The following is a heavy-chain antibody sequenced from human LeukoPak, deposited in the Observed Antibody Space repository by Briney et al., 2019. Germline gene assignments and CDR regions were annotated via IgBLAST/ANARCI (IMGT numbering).Heavy chain of an antibody. CDR3: ARVGYCSSTSCYFKSDY. CDR1: GFTFSSYW. D-gene: IGHD2-2*01. J-gene: IGHJ4*02. CDR2: INSDGSST. V-gene: IGHV3-74*01. Sequence: GGSLRLSCAASGFTFSSYWMRWVRQAPGKGLVWVSRINSDGSSTSYADSVKGRFTISRDNAKNTLYLQMNSLRAEDTAVYYCARVGYCSSTSCYFKSDYWGQGTLVTVSS.